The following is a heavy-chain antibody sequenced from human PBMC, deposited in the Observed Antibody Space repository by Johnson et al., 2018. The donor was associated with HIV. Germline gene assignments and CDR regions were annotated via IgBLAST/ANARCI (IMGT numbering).Heavy chain of an antibody. D-gene: IGHD3-22*01. J-gene: IGHJ3*02. CDR2: ISYDGSNK. Sequence: QVQLVESGGGLVKPGRSLRLSCAASGFTFSSYAMHWVRQAPGKGLEWVAVISYDGSNKYYADSVKGRFTIFRDNSKNTLYLQMNSLRAEDTAVFYCARAIVVDDDAFDIWGQGTMVTVSS. CDR3: ARAIVVDDDAFDI. V-gene: IGHV3-30*04. CDR1: GFTFSSYA.